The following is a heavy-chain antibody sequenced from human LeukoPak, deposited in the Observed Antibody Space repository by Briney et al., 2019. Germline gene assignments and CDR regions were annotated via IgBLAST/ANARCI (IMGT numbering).Heavy chain of an antibody. J-gene: IGHJ6*03. CDR1: GFTFSSYS. V-gene: IGHV3-21*01. Sequence: GGSLRLSCAASGFTFSSYSMNWVRQAPGKGLEWVSSISSSSSYIYYADSVRGRFTISRDNAKNSLYLQMNSLRAEDTAVYYCASYLRGYMDVWGKGTTVTVSS. CDR3: ASYLRGYMDV. CDR2: ISSSSSYI. D-gene: IGHD3-10*01.